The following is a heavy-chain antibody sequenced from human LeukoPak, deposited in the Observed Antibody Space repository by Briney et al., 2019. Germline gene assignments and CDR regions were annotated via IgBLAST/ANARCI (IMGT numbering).Heavy chain of an antibody. V-gene: IGHV1-18*01. Sequence: EASVKVSCKASGYTFTSYGISWVRQAPGQGLEWMGWISAYNGNTNYAQKLQGRVTMTTDTSTSTAYMELRSLRSDDTAVYYCARAYSSSWYSNYYYYMDVWGKGTTVTVSS. D-gene: IGHD6-13*01. CDR3: ARAYSSSWYSNYYYYMDV. CDR2: ISAYNGNT. J-gene: IGHJ6*03. CDR1: GYTFTSYG.